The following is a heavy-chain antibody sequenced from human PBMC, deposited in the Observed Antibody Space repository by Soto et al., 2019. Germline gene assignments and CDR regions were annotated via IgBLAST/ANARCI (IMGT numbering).Heavy chain of an antibody. CDR3: AKDPGLRYFDRSNWFDP. CDR2: ISGSGGST. CDR1: GFTFRSYA. Sequence: GVSMRLSCAASGFTFRSYARSCVRQAPGKGLEWVSAISGSGGSTYYADSVKGRFTISRDNSKNTLYLQMNSLRAEDTAVYYCAKDPGLRYFDRSNWFDPWGQGTLVTVSS. V-gene: IGHV3-23*01. D-gene: IGHD3-9*01. J-gene: IGHJ5*02.